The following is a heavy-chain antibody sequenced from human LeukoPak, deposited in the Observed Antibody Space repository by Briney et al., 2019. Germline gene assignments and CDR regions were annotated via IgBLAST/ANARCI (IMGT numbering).Heavy chain of an antibody. J-gene: IGHJ4*02. V-gene: IGHV3-9*01. CDR1: GFTFDDYA. CDR2: ISWNSGSI. Sequence: PGRSLRLSCAASGFTFDDYAMHWVRQAPGKGLEWVSGISWNSGSIGYADSVKGRFTISRDNAKNSLYLQMNSLRAEDTALYYCAKDIRGMGQWLGFHYWGQGTLVTVSS. CDR3: AKDIRGMGQWLGFHY. D-gene: IGHD6-19*01.